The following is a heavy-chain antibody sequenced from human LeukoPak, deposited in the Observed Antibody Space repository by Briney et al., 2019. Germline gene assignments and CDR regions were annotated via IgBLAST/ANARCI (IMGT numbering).Heavy chain of an antibody. V-gene: IGHV1-2*02. Sequence: ASVKVSCTAVGHTFTRYYIHWGRQAPGQGGEGRGGITPNSGGTNYAQKFQGSITMTRDTSINTAYMELSSLRSDDTAVYYCARGPYSSGWLQPFDYWGQGTLVTVSS. J-gene: IGHJ4*02. CDR3: ARGPYSSGWLQPFDY. D-gene: IGHD6-19*01. CDR1: GHTFTRYY. CDR2: ITPNSGGT.